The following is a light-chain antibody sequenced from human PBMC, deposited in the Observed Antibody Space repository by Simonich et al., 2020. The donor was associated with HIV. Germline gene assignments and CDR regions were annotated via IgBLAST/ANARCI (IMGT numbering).Light chain of an antibody. V-gene: IGKV4-1*01. CDR2: WAS. Sequence: DIVMTQSPDSLAVSLGERATINCKSSQSVLYSSNNKNYLAWYQQKPGQPPELLTYWASTRESGVPDRFSGSGSGTDFTLTISCLQAEDVAVYYCQQYYSTPPTFGGGTKVEIK. CDR3: QQYYSTPPT. J-gene: IGKJ4*01. CDR1: QSVLYSSNNKNY.